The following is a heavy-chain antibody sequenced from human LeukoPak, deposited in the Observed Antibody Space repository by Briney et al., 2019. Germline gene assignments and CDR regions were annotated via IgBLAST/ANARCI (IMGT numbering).Heavy chain of an antibody. Sequence: SETLSLTCTVSGGSISSYYWSWIRQPPGKGLEGIANIYHTGSTNYNPSLSGRVTISIDTAKNQFSLKLTSVTAADTAVYYCARRGRNSSGWQDYLWGQGTLVTVSS. V-gene: IGHV4-59*01. CDR3: ARRGRNSSGWQDYL. CDR2: IYHTGST. D-gene: IGHD6-25*01. J-gene: IGHJ4*02. CDR1: GGSISSYY.